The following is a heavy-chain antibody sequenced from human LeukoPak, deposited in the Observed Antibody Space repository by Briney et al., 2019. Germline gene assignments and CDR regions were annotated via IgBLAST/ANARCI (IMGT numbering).Heavy chain of an antibody. CDR1: GFTFSSYS. CDR2: ISSSSSYI. J-gene: IGHJ4*02. V-gene: IGHV3-21*01. CDR3: TGDSSGYYDDPPFD. D-gene: IGHD3-22*01. Sequence: GGSLRLSCAASGFTFSSYSMNWVRQAPGKGLEWVSSISSSSSYIYYADSVKGRFTISRDNAKNSLHLQMNSLRAEDTAVYYCTGDSSGYYDDPPFDWGQGTLVTVSS.